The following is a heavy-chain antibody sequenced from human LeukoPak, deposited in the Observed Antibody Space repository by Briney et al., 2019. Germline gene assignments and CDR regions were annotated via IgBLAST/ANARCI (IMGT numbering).Heavy chain of an antibody. CDR1: GGSISSYY. Sequence: PSETLSLTCTVSGGSISSYYWSWIRQPPGKGLEWIGYIYYSGSTNYNPSLKSRVTISVDTSKNQFSLKLSSVTAADTAVYYCASDHYGSGRNFYYMDVWGKGTTVTVSS. CDR2: IYYSGST. J-gene: IGHJ6*03. V-gene: IGHV4-59*12. CDR3: ASDHYGSGRNFYYMDV. D-gene: IGHD3-10*01.